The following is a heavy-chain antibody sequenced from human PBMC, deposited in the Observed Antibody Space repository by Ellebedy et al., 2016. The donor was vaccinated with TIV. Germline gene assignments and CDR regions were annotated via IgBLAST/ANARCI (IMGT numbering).Heavy chain of an antibody. J-gene: IGHJ5*02. D-gene: IGHD3-10*01. V-gene: IGHV4-59*08. CDR3: ARQMTMVRVSRLDWFDP. CDR1: GGSISSYY. CDR2: LYYSGIS. Sequence: PSETLSLTCTVSGGSISSYYWSWIRQPPGKGLEWIGYLYYSGISDYNPSLKSRVTISIDTSKNQFSLKLSSVTAADTAVYYCARQMTMVRVSRLDWFDPWGQGTLVTVSS.